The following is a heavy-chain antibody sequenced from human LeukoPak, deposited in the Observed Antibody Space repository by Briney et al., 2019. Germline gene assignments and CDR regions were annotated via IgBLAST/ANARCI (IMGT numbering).Heavy chain of an antibody. CDR2: INPSSGGT. V-gene: IGHV1-2*02. CDR1: GYTFTGYY. J-gene: IGHJ5*02. Sequence: ASVTVSFTSSGYTFTGYYMHWVRQAPGQGPEWMGWINPSSGGTNYAQKFQGRVTMTRDTSISTAYMELSRLRSDDTAVYYCARDLMVRGVIITFWFDPWGQGTLVTVSS. CDR3: ARDLMVRGVIITFWFDP. D-gene: IGHD3-10*01.